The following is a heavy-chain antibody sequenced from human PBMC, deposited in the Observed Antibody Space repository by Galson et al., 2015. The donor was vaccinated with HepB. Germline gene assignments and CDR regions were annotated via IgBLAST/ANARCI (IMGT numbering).Heavy chain of an antibody. Sequence: SLRLSCAASGFTFSSYSMNWARQAPGKGLEWVSSISSSSSYIYYADSVKGRFTISRDNAKNSLYLQMNSLRAEDTAVYYCARVNVDSSGWYEVDWGQGTLVTVSS. J-gene: IGHJ4*02. D-gene: IGHD6-19*01. CDR1: GFTFSSYS. CDR2: ISSSSSYI. CDR3: ARVNVDSSGWYEVD. V-gene: IGHV3-21*01.